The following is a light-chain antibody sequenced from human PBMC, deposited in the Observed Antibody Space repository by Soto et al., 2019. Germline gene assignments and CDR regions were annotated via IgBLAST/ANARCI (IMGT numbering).Light chain of an antibody. CDR2: EGS. Sequence: QSALTQPASVSGSPGQSITISCTGTSSDVGSYNLVSWYQQHPGKAPKLMIYEGSKRPSGVSNRFSGSKSGNTASLTISRLQAEDEADYYCCSYAGSSTLVFGGGTQLTVL. V-gene: IGLV2-23*01. CDR1: SSDVGSYNL. CDR3: CSYAGSSTLV. J-gene: IGLJ2*01.